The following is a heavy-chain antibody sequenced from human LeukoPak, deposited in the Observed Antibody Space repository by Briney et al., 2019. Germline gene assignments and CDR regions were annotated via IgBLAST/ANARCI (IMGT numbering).Heavy chain of an antibody. D-gene: IGHD6-19*01. V-gene: IGHV3-74*03. CDR3: ARGRGLGELAVASFDS. CDR1: GFTFTGDW. Sequence: GGSLRLSCAGSGFTFTGDWMHWVRQAPGKGLEWISRIYSDGRSLTYADSVMGRFTISRDNAKNMLYLQMNSLRAEDMAVYYCARGRGLGELAVASFDSWGQGTLVTVSS. J-gene: IGHJ4*02. CDR2: IYSDGRSL.